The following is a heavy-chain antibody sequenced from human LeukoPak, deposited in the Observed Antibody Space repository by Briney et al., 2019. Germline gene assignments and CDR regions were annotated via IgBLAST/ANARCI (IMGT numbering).Heavy chain of an antibody. CDR2: IIPIFGTA. Sequence: ASVKVSCKASGGTFNSYAITWVRQAPGQGLEWMGGIIPIFGTANYAQKFQGRVTITADESTSTAYMELSSLRSEDTAVYYCARVQRIAVAGTPYYYYYGMDVWGQGTTVTVSS. J-gene: IGHJ6*02. V-gene: IGHV1-69*13. D-gene: IGHD6-19*01. CDR3: ARVQRIAVAGTPYYYYYGMDV. CDR1: GGTFNSYA.